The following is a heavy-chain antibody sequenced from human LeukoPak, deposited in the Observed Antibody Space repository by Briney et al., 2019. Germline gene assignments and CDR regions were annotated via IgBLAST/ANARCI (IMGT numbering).Heavy chain of an antibody. CDR1: GFTFSDYY. Sequence: GGSLRLSCAASGFTFSDYYMSWIRQAPGKGLEWVSYISSSGSTIYYADSVKGRFTISRDNAKNSLYQQMNSLRAEDTAVYYCARGGFFIAARPHDAFDIWGQRTMVTVSS. V-gene: IGHV3-11*01. J-gene: IGHJ3*02. D-gene: IGHD6-6*01. CDR2: ISSSGSTI. CDR3: ARGGFFIAARPHDAFDI.